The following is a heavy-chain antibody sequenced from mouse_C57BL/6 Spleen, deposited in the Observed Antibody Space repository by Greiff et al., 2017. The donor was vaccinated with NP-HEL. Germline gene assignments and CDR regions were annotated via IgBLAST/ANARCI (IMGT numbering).Heavy chain of an antibody. D-gene: IGHD1-1*01. CDR1: GYAFSSSW. J-gene: IGHJ4*01. Sequence: QVQLQQSGPELVKPGASVKISCKASGYAFSSSWMNWVKQRPGKGLEWIGRIYPGDGDTNYNGKFKGKATLTADKSSSTAYMQLSSLTSEDSAVYFCARTLYYGYAMDYWGQGTSVTVSS. V-gene: IGHV1-82*01. CDR3: ARTLYYGYAMDY. CDR2: IYPGDGDT.